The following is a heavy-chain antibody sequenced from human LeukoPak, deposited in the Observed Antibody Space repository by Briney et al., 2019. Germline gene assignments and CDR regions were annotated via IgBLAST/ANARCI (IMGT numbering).Heavy chain of an antibody. CDR2: IKQDGSEK. CDR1: GFTFSTYW. D-gene: IGHD5-18*01. CDR3: ARVNTDDYFDY. J-gene: IGHJ4*02. Sequence: GGSLRLSCAASGFTFSTYWMSWVRQAPGKGLEWVANIKQDGSEKYYVDSVKGRFTISRDNAKNSLYLQMNSLRAEDTAVYYCARVNTDDYFDYWGQGTLVTVSS. V-gene: IGHV3-7*01.